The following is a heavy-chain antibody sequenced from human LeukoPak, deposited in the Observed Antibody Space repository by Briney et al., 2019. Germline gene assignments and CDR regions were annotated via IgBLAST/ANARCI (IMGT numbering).Heavy chain of an antibody. CDR3: ARGTEVDYYYYYYMDV. D-gene: IGHD4-23*01. CDR2: MNPNSGNT. Sequence: ASVKVSCKASGYTFTSYDINWVRQATGQGLEWMGWMNPNSGNTGYAQKFQGRVTMTRNTSISTAYMELSSLRSEDTAVYYCARGTEVDYYYYYYMDVWGKGTTVTVSS. CDR1: GYTFTSYD. V-gene: IGHV1-8*01. J-gene: IGHJ6*03.